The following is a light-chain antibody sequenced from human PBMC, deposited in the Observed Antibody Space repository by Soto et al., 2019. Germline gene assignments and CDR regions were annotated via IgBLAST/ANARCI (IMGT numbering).Light chain of an antibody. V-gene: IGKV1-5*03. J-gene: IGKJ4*01. CDR2: RAS. CDR1: RDIGTW. CDR3: HRHETYPLA. Sequence: TQMTQSPSTLSASVGDSVSITCRASRDIGTWLAWFQQKPGRATNLLIYRASTLARGVPSRFSGSGSGTEFTLTISSLQPDDFATYYCHRHETYPLAFGGGTKVDIK.